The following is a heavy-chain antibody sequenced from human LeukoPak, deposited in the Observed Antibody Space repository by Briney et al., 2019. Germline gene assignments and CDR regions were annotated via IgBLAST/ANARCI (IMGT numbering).Heavy chain of an antibody. CDR2: IYSGGST. J-gene: IGHJ4*02. V-gene: IGHV3-53*01. Sequence: PGGSLRLSCAASGFTVSSNYMSWVRQAPGKGLEWVSVIYSGGSTYYADSVKGRFTISRDNSKNTLYLQMNSLRAEDTAVYYCARVGLGFTMVRGVNYYFDYWGQGTLVTVSS. D-gene: IGHD3-10*01. CDR1: GFTVSSNY. CDR3: ARVGLGFTMVRGVNYYFDY.